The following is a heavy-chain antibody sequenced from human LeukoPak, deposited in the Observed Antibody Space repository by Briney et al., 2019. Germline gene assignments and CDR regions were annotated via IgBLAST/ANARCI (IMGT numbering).Heavy chain of an antibody. CDR2: IYYSGST. CDR1: GGSISSGDYY. J-gene: IGHJ4*02. D-gene: IGHD3-22*01. V-gene: IGHV4-30-4*08. Sequence: PSETLSLTCTVSGGSISSGDYYWSWIRQPPGKGLEWIGYIYYSGSTCYNPSLKSRVSISVHTSKNQFSLKLSCVTAADTAVYHCASYFDSSGYHIWGQGTLVTVSS. CDR3: ASYFDSSGYHI.